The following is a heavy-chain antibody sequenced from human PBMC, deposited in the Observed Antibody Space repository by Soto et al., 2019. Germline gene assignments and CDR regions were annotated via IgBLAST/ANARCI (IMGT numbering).Heavy chain of an antibody. CDR2: ISGSGGST. J-gene: IGHJ4*02. CDR3: AKGPSGDYGFDY. Sequence: GGSLRLSCAASGFTFSSYAMSWVRQAPGKGLEWVSAISGSGGSTYHADSVKGRFTISRDNSKNTLYLQMNSLRAEDTAVYYCAKGPSGDYGFDYWGQGTLVTVSS. D-gene: IGHD4-17*01. CDR1: GFTFSSYA. V-gene: IGHV3-23*01.